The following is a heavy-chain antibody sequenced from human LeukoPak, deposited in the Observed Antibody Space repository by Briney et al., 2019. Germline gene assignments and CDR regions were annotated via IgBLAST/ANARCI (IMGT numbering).Heavy chain of an antibody. D-gene: IGHD1-1*01. J-gene: IGHJ4*02. CDR1: GFTFSSYW. CDR3: ARVGGPHGYTNDFDY. V-gene: IGHV3-7*01. CDR2: IKQDGSEK. Sequence: GGSLRLSCAASGFTFSSYWMSWVRQAPGKGLEWVANIKQDGSEKYYVDSVKGRFTISRDNAKNSLYLQMNSLRAEDTAVYYCARVGGPHGYTNDFDYWGQGTLVTVSS.